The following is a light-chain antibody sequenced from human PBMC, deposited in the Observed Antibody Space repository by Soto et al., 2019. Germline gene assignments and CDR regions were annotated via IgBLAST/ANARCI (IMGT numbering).Light chain of an antibody. V-gene: IGKV1-5*03. J-gene: IGKJ1*01. CDR3: QQYNDNWT. CDR1: QSVSRW. Sequence: DIQMTQSPSTLSASVGDRVTITCRASQSVSRWLAWYQQKPGKAPKLLIYKASTLESGVTSRFSGSGSGTEFTLAIISLQPDDSATYYCQQYNDNWTFGQGTKVEIK. CDR2: KAS.